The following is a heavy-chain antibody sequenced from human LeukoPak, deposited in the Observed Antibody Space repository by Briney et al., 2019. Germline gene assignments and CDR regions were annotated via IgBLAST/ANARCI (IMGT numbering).Heavy chain of an antibody. Sequence: SETLSLTCAVSGYSISSGYYWGWIRQSPGKGLEWIGTISHSGSTYYNPSLKSRVTISVDRSKNQFSLNLSSVTAADTAVYYCAGGSDNDAFDIWGQGTMVTVSS. CDR2: ISHSGST. CDR3: AGGSDNDAFDI. CDR1: GYSISSGYY. D-gene: IGHD3-16*01. J-gene: IGHJ3*02. V-gene: IGHV4-38-2*01.